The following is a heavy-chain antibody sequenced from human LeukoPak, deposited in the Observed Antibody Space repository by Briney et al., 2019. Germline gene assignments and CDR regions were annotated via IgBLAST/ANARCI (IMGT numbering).Heavy chain of an antibody. CDR3: ARNEYYDILTGYHSLDY. V-gene: IGHV1-69*06. CDR1: GGTFNSYA. D-gene: IGHD3-9*01. J-gene: IGHJ4*02. CDR2: IIPMSDTA. Sequence: SVKVSCKASGGTFNSYAISWVRQAPGQGLEWMGGIIPMSDTANYPQKFRGRLTITADIPTSTVYMELSSLRSEDTAVYYCARNEYYDILTGYHSLDYWGQGTLVTVSS.